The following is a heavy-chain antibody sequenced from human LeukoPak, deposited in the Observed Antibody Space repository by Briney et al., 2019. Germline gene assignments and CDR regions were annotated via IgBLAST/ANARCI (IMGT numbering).Heavy chain of an antibody. Sequence: PGGSLRLSCAASGFTFSSYAMSWVRQAPGKGLERVSAISGSGGSTYYADSVKGRFTISRDNSKNTLYLQMNSLRAEDTAVYYCAREELRFLEWLPNELDYWAREPWSPSPQ. CDR1: GFTFSSYA. J-gene: IGHJ4*02. D-gene: IGHD3-3*01. V-gene: IGHV3-23*01. CDR3: AREELRFLEWLPNELDY. CDR2: ISGSGGST.